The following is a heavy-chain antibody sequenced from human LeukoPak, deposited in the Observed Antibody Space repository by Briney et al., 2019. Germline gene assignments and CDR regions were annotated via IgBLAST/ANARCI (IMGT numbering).Heavy chain of an antibody. J-gene: IGHJ6*02. D-gene: IGHD2-2*01. Sequence: ASVKVSCKVSEYTLTELSMHWVRQAPGKGLEWMGGFDPEDGETIYAQKFQGRVTMTEDTSTDTAYMELSSLRSEDTAVYYCAREEARIVVVPAACDGMDVWGQGTTVTVSS. CDR1: EYTLTELS. CDR2: FDPEDGET. CDR3: AREEARIVVVPAACDGMDV. V-gene: IGHV1-24*01.